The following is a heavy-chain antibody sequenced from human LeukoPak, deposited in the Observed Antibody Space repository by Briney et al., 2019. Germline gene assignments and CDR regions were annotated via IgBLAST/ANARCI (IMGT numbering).Heavy chain of an antibody. CDR2: IYHSGST. D-gene: IGHD6-19*01. Sequence: SGTLSLTCAVSGGSISSSNWWSWVRQPPGKGLEWIGEIYHSGSTNYNPSLKSRVTISVDKSKNQFSLKLSSVTAADTAVYYCARSSRGWPNYYYYYYTDVWGKGTTVTISS. CDR1: GGSISSSNW. V-gene: IGHV4-4*02. CDR3: ARSSRGWPNYYYYYYTDV. J-gene: IGHJ6*03.